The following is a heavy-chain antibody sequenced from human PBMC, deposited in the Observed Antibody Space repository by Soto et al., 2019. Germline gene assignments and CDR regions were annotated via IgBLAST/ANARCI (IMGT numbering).Heavy chain of an antibody. CDR2: ISYDGSNK. Sequence: QVQLVESGGGVVQPGRSLRLSCAASGFTFSSYGMHWVRQAPGKGLEWVAVISYDGSNKYYADSVKGRFTISRDNSKNTLYLQMNSLRAGDTAVYYCAKDGDYGSGLPSGYWGQGTLVTVSS. D-gene: IGHD3-10*01. CDR1: GFTFSSYG. CDR3: AKDGDYGSGLPSGY. J-gene: IGHJ4*02. V-gene: IGHV3-30*18.